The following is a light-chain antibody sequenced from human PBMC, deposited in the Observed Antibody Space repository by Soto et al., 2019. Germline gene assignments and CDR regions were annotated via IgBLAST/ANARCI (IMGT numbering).Light chain of an antibody. CDR1: SSDVGGYNY. CDR3: NSYTSSFTLDYV. J-gene: IGLJ1*01. V-gene: IGLV2-14*01. CDR2: DVS. Sequence: QSALTQPASVSGSPGQSITISCTGTSSDVGGYNYVSWYQQHPDKAPKLMIYDVSNRPSGVSNRFSGSKSGNTASLTISGLQAEDEADYYCNSYTSSFTLDYVFGTGTKLTV.